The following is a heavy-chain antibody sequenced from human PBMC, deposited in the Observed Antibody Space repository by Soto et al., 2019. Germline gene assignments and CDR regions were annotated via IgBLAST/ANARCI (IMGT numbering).Heavy chain of an antibody. CDR2: IWYDGSNI. V-gene: IGHV3-33*01. CDR1: GFSFSYYG. Sequence: QVQIVESGGGVVQPGRSLRLSCTASGFSFSYYGMHWVRQAPGKGLEWVAVIWYDGSNIYYADSVSGRFTIARDNSKNTLEREGISLRAEDMAVCDWARGFDYGHHANHSWGQGTLFTVSS. CDR3: ARGFDYGHHANHS. D-gene: IGHD4-17*01. J-gene: IGHJ4*02.